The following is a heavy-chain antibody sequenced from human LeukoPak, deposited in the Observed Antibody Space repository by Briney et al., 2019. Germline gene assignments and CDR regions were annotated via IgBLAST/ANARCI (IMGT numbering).Heavy chain of an antibody. J-gene: IGHJ6*02. CDR3: ARDIPPTILDKNYYYYGMDV. V-gene: IGHV1-46*01. CDR2: INPSGGST. Sequence: ASVKVSCKASGYTFTSYYMHWVRQAPGQGLEWMGIINPSGGSTSYAQKFQGRVTMTRDTSTSTVYMELSSLRSDDTAVYYCARDIPPTILDKNYYYYGMDVWGQGTTVTVCS. D-gene: IGHD5-12*01. CDR1: GYTFTSYY.